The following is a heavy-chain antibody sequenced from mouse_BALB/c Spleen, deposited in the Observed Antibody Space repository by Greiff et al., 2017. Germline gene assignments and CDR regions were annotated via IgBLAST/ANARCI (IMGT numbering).Heavy chain of an antibody. D-gene: IGHD2-10*02. CDR2: IDPETGGT. CDR3: TRKEYGNPAWFAY. CDR1: GYTFTDYE. J-gene: IGHJ3*01. Sequence: VQLQESGAELVRPGASVTLSCKASGYTFTDYEMHWVKQTPVHGLEWIGAIDPETGGTAYNQKFKGKATLTADKSSSTAYMELRSLTSEDSAVYYCTRKEYGNPAWFAYWGQGTLVTVSA. V-gene: IGHV1-15*01.